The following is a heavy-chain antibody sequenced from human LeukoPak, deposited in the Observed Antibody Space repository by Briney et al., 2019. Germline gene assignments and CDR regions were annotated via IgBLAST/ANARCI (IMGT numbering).Heavy chain of an antibody. J-gene: IGHJ3*02. V-gene: IGHV3-53*01. CDR1: GFTVSSNY. CDR2: IYSGGST. Sequence: GGSLRLSCAASGFTVSSNYMSWVRQAPGKGLERVSVIYSGGSTYYADSVKGRFTISRDNSKNTLYLQMNSLRAEDTAVYFCAKDEEVTGTNLGLILDAFDIWGQGTMVTVSS. CDR3: AKDEEVTGTNLGLILDAFDI. D-gene: IGHD1-20*01.